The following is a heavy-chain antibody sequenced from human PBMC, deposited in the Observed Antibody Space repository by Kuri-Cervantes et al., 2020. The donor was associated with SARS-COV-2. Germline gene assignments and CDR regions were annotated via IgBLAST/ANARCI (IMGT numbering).Heavy chain of an antibody. J-gene: IGHJ6*02. Sequence: GESLKISCAAAGFTFSNYWMPWVRQAPGKGLEWVSNTNQYGNAKHYADSVTGRFNISRDNAKNSVYLQMNSLRAEDTAVYFCSRDGKTTAVWNYDYYGLDVWGQGTTVTVSS. D-gene: IGHD1/OR15-1a*01. CDR3: SRDGKTTAVWNYDYYGLDV. CDR2: TNQYGNAK. CDR1: GFTFSNYW. V-gene: IGHV3-7*04.